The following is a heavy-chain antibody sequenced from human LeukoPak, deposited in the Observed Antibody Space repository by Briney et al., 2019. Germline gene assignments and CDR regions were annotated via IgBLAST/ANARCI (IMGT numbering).Heavy chain of an antibody. CDR1: GVSFSGYY. V-gene: IGHV4-34*01. CDR3: ARGRNPLMLAVAGGLFDY. CDR2: INHSGST. D-gene: IGHD6-19*01. Sequence: PSETLSLTCAVYGVSFSGYYWSWIRPPPGKGLECIGKINHSGSTNYNPSLKSRVTISVDTSKNQFSLKLSSVTAADTAVYYCARGRNPLMLAVAGGLFDYWGQGTLVTVSS. J-gene: IGHJ4*02.